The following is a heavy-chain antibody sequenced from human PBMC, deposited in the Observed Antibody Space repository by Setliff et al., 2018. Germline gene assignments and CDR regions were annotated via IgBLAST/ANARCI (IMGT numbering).Heavy chain of an antibody. J-gene: IGHJ3*02. CDR2: ISPYNGYI. CDR3: TRGTNIVVVPPHRTAFDI. V-gene: IGHV1-18*01. D-gene: IGHD2-2*01. Sequence: ASVKVSCKASGYTFSTYGIAWVRQAPGQGLEWMGWISPYNGYIIYAHKFQGRVTMTTDTSTGTADMELRNLRSDDTAVYYCTRGTNIVVVPPHRTAFDIWGQGTMVTVSS. CDR1: GYTFSTYG.